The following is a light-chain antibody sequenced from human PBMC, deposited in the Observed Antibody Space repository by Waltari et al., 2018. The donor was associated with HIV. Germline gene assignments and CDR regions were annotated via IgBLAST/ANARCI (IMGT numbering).Light chain of an antibody. J-gene: IGKJ2*03. CDR2: DAS. V-gene: IGKV3D-20*01. Sequence: EIVLTQSPATLSLSPGERATHTCGASQGVSSSYLAWYQQKPGLAPSLLIYDASRRATGIPDRFSGSGSGTDFTLTISRLEPEDFAVYYCQQYGSSLHSFGQGTKLEIK. CDR3: QQYGSSLHS. CDR1: QGVSSSY.